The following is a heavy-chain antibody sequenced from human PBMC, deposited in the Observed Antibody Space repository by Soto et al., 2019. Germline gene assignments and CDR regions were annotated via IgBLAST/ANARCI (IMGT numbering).Heavy chain of an antibody. Sequence: GASVKVSCKASGYTFTSYGISWVRQAPGQGLERMGWISAYNGNTNYAQKIQGRVTMTTDTSTSTAYMELRSLRSDDTAVYYCARGGEPFDYYGMDVWGQGTTVTVSS. CDR3: ARGGEPFDYYGMDV. V-gene: IGHV1-18*04. J-gene: IGHJ6*02. CDR2: ISAYNGNT. CDR1: GYTFTSYG. D-gene: IGHD4-17*01.